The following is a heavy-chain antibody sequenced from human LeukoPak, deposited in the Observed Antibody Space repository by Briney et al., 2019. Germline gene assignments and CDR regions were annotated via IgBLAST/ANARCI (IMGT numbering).Heavy chain of an antibody. D-gene: IGHD3-10*01. CDR2: ISSSSSYI. J-gene: IGHJ6*02. V-gene: IGHV3-21*01. Sequence: GGALILSCAASGFTFISYSRNWVRRALGKGLEWVSSISSSSSYIYYADSVKGRFTISRDNAKNSLYLQMNSLRAEDTAVYYCARRRPGGFSGMDVWGQGTTVTVSS. CDR1: GFTFISYS. CDR3: ARRRPGGFSGMDV.